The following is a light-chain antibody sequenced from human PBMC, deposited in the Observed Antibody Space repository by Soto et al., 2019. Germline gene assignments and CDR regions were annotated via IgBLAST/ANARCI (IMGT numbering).Light chain of an antibody. CDR1: SSNIGAGYD. CDR3: QSYDSSLSGYV. Sequence: QSVLTQPPSVSWAPGQRVTISCTGSSSNIGAGYDVHWYQQLPGTAPKLLIYGNSNRPSGVPDRFSGSKSGTSASLAITGLQAEDEADYYCQSYDSSLSGYVFGTGTKGTVL. V-gene: IGLV1-40*01. J-gene: IGLJ1*01. CDR2: GNS.